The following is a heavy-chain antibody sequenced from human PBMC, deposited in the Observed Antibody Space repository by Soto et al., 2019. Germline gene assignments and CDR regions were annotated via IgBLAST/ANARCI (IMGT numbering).Heavy chain of an antibody. Sequence: GESLKISCKGSGYSFTSYRIGWVRQMPGKGLEWMGIIYPGDSDTRYSTSFQGQVTISADKSISTAYLQWSSLKASDTAMYYCARHGRPYSSSWYNFDNWGQGTLVTVSS. V-gene: IGHV5-51*01. CDR3: ARHGRPYSSSWYNFDN. D-gene: IGHD6-13*01. CDR2: IYPGDSDT. CDR1: GYSFTSYR. J-gene: IGHJ4*02.